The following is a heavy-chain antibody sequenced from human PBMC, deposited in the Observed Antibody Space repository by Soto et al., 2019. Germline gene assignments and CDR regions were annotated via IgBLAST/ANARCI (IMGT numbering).Heavy chain of an antibody. CDR1: GFTFDYYW. CDR3: AREGPASRSWYVDS. Sequence: GGSLRLSCVASGFTFDYYWMHWVRQAPGEGLMWVSRLQTDGSHPDYADSVKGRFTISRDNAKNTLYLQMNNLRAEDTAVYYWAREGPASRSWYVDSWGQGTLVTVSS. D-gene: IGHD6-13*01. CDR2: LQTDGSHP. V-gene: IGHV3-74*01. J-gene: IGHJ4*02.